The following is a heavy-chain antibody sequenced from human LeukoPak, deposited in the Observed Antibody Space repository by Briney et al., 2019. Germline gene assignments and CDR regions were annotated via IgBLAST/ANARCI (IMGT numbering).Heavy chain of an antibody. J-gene: IGHJ2*01. V-gene: IGHV1-46*01. CDR1: GYTFTSYY. Sequence: ASVKVSCKASGYTFTSYYMHWVRQAPGQGLEWMGIINPSGGSTSYAQKFQGRVTMTRDTSTSTVYMELSSLKSEDTAVYYCARDRRGTYYYDSSGYRSYWYFDLWGRGTLVTVSS. CDR2: INPSGGST. CDR3: ARDRRGTYYYDSSGYRSYWYFDL. D-gene: IGHD3-22*01.